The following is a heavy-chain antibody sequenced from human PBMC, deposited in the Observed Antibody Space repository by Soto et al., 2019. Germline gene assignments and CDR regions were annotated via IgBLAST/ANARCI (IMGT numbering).Heavy chain of an antibody. V-gene: IGHV4-4*02. CDR2: IYHSGST. CDR1: GGSSSSSNW. Sequence: PSQTLSVTWAVSGGSSSSSNWWSMVSQPPGKGLEWIGEIYHSGSTNYNPSLKSRVTISVDKSKNQFSLKLSSVTAADTAVYYCARVAVAGTRVDYWGQGTLVTVSS. D-gene: IGHD6-19*01. J-gene: IGHJ4*02. CDR3: ARVAVAGTRVDY.